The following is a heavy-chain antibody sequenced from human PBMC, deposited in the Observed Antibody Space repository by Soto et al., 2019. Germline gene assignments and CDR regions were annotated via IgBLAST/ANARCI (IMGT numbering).Heavy chain of an antibody. CDR2: INNGGGT. CDR1: QYTFTNYY. CDR3: ATSSDWSPLLDY. Sequence: ALVKGSFKAVQYTFTNYYLHWFRQAPGQRPEWMGWINNGGGTIYAQKFQGRLTMTRDTSITTAYMELSRLSSDDPAFYYCATSSDWSPLLDYWGQGTLVTVSS. V-gene: IGHV1-2*02. D-gene: IGHD6-19*01. J-gene: IGHJ4*02.